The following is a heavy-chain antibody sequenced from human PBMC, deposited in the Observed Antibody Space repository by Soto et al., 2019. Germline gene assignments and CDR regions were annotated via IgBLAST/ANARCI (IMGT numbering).Heavy chain of an antibody. J-gene: IGHJ5*02. V-gene: IGHV4-31*03. CDR2: IYYSGST. CDR3: ARVDRQQLVFGWFDP. CDR1: GGSISSGGYY. Sequence: SETLSLTCTVSGGSISSGGYYWSWIRQHPGKGLEWIGYIYYSGSTYYNPSLKSRVTISVDTSKNQFSLKLSSVTAADTAVYYCARVDRQQLVFGWFDPWGQGTLVTVSS. D-gene: IGHD6-13*01.